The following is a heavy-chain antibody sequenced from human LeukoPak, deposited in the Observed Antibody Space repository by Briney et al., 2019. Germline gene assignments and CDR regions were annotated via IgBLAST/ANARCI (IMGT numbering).Heavy chain of an antibody. Sequence: PGGSLRLSYAASGFTFSSYAMSWVRQAPGKGLEWVSAISGSGGSTYYADSVKGRFTISRDNSKNTLYLQMNSLRAEDTAVYYCAKDYYGSGSPTINGMDVWGQGTTVTVSS. CDR1: GFTFSSYA. CDR3: AKDYYGSGSPTINGMDV. V-gene: IGHV3-23*01. D-gene: IGHD3-10*01. CDR2: ISGSGGST. J-gene: IGHJ6*02.